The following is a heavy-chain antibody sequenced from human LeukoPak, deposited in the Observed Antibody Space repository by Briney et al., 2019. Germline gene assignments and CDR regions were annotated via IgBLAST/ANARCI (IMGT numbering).Heavy chain of an antibody. D-gene: IGHD1-26*01. CDR3: ARVVGATLWAFDI. CDR2: IYYSGST. J-gene: IGHJ3*02. Sequence: PSETLSLTCTVSGGSISSSSYYWGWIRQPPGKGLEWIGSIYYSGSTYYNPSLKSRVTISVDTSKNQFSLKLSSVTAADTAVYYCARVVGATLWAFDIWGQGTMVTVSS. V-gene: IGHV4-39*01. CDR1: GGSISSSSYY.